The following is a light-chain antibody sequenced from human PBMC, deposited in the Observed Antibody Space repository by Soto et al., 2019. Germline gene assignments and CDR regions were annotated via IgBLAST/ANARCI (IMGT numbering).Light chain of an antibody. CDR3: QQYYNDYT. J-gene: IGKJ2*01. CDR1: QNIVYSPNNKHY. V-gene: IGKV4-1*01. CDR2: WAS. Sequence: DMVMTQSPDSLAVSLGERAAINFRSSQNIVYSPNNKHYLAWYQQKPGQPPKRLIYWASTRESGVPDRLSGSGSGTDFTLTISSLQAEDVAVYYCQQYYNDYTCGQGPKLEIK.